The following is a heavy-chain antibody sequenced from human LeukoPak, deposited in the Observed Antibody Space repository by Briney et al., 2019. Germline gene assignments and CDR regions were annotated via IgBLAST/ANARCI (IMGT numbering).Heavy chain of an antibody. J-gene: IGHJ4*02. V-gene: IGHV4-59*01. D-gene: IGHD3-22*01. CDR3: ARVTGYIVEDYFDY. CDR1: GGSISSYY. Sequence: SETLSLTCSVSGGSISSYYWSRIRQPPGKGLEWIGYIYYSGSTNYNPSLKSRVTISVDTSKNQFSLRLSSVTAADTAVYYCARVTGYIVEDYFDYWGQGTLVTVSS. CDR2: IYYSGST.